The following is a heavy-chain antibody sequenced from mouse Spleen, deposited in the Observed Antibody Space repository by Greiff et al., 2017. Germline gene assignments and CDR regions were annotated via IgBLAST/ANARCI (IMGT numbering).Heavy chain of an antibody. D-gene: IGHD2-14*01. J-gene: IGHJ4*01. CDR1: GYTFTSYW. Sequence: VQLQQPGAELVMPGASVKLSCKASGYTFTSYWMHWVKQRPGQGLEWIGEIDPSDSYTNYNQKFKGKATLTVDKSSSTAYMQLSSLTSEDSAVYYCARKVRRRGDAMDYWGQGTSVTVSS. CDR3: ARKVRRRGDAMDY. CDR2: IDPSDSYT. V-gene: IGHV1-69*01.